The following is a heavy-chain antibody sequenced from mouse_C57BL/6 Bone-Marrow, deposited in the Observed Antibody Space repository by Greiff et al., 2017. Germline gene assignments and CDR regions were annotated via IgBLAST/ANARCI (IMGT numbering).Heavy chain of an antibody. D-gene: IGHD3-2*02. Sequence: QVQLKQPGAELVRPGSSVKLSCKASGYTFTSYWMHWVKQRPIQGLEWIGNIDPSDSETHYNQKFKEKATLTVDKSSSPAYMQLSSLTSEDSSVYYCARSRGSSGDRFAYWGQGTLVTVSA. CDR2: IDPSDSET. V-gene: IGHV1-52*01. CDR1: GYTFTSYW. CDR3: ARSRGSSGDRFAY. J-gene: IGHJ3*01.